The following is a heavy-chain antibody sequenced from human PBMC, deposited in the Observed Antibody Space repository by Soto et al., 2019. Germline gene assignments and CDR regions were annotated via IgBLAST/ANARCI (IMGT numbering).Heavy chain of an antibody. J-gene: IGHJ4*02. V-gene: IGHV1-46*03. Sequence: QVQLVQSGAEVKKPGASVKVSCKASGYTFTSYYMHWVRQAPGQGLEWMGIINPSGCNTSYEQNFQGRVTMTWDTSTSTVYMELSSLRSEDTAVYYCARGLRYFDWSFFAYWGQGPLVTVSS. CDR1: GYTFTSYY. D-gene: IGHD3-9*01. CDR3: ARGLRYFDWSFFAY. CDR2: INPSGCNT.